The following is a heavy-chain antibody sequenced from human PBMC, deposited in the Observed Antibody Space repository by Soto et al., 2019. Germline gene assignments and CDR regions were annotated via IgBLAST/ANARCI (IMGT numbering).Heavy chain of an antibody. D-gene: IGHD6-19*01. V-gene: IGHV3-15*07. CDR1: GFTFSNAW. CDR2: IKSKTDGGTT. CDR3: TTDKGSSGWLGSYYGMDV. Sequence: GGSLRLSCAASGFTFSNAWMNWVRQAPGKGLEWVGRIKSKTDGGTTDYAAPVKGRFTISRDDSKNTLYLQMNSLKTEDTAVYYCTTDKGSSGWLGSYYGMDVWGQGTTVTVSS. J-gene: IGHJ6*02.